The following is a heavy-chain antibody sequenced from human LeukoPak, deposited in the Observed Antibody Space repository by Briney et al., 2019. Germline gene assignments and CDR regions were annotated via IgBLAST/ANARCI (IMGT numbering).Heavy chain of an antibody. CDR2: IYYSGST. V-gene: IGHV4-39*07. CDR1: GGSISSSSYY. CDR3: ARDPGRWFDP. D-gene: IGHD3-10*01. Sequence: PSETLSLTCTVSGGSISSSSYYWGWIRQPPGKGLEWIGSIYYSGSTYYNPSLKSRVTISVDRSKNQFSLKLSSVTAADTAVYYCARDPGRWFDPWGQGTLVTVSS. J-gene: IGHJ5*02.